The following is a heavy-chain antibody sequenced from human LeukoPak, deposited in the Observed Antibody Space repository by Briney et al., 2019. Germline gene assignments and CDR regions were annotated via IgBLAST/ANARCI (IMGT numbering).Heavy chain of an antibody. Sequence: ASVKDSCKASGYTFTGYYMHWVRQAPGQGLEWMGWINPNSGGTKYAQKFQGRVTMTRDTSINTAYMELSSLRSDDTAGYYCAREFYRLWYYFHYWGQGTLVTVSS. D-gene: IGHD3-16*02. V-gene: IGHV1-2*02. J-gene: IGHJ4*02. CDR2: INPNSGGT. CDR3: AREFYRLWYYFHY. CDR1: GYTFTGYY.